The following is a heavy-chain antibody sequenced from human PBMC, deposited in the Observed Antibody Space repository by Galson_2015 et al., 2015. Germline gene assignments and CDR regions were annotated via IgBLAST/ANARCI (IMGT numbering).Heavy chain of an antibody. Sequence: QSGAEVKKPGASVKVSCKASGYTFTSYGISWVRQAPGQGLEWMGWISAYNGNTNYAQKLQGRVTMTTDTSTSTAYMELRSLRSDDTAVYYCARDTTYDYIWGSSGYWGQGTLVTVSS. CDR3: ARDTTYDYIWGSSGY. CDR1: GYTFTSYG. CDR2: ISAYNGNT. J-gene: IGHJ4*02. V-gene: IGHV1-18*01. D-gene: IGHD3-16*01.